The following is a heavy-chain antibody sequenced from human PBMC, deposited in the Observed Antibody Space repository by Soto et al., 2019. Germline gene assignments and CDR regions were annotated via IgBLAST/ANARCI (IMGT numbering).Heavy chain of an antibody. V-gene: IGHV3-23*01. CDR1: GFTFSSYA. D-gene: IGHD2-8*01. CDR3: AKDIVLMVYAKNFDY. CDR2: ISGSGGST. J-gene: IGHJ4*02. Sequence: VGSLRLSCAASGFTFSSYAMSWVRQAPGKGLEWVSAISGSGGSTYYADSVKGRFTISRDNSKNTLYLQMNSLRAEDTAVYYCAKDIVLMVYAKNFDYWGQGTLVTVSS.